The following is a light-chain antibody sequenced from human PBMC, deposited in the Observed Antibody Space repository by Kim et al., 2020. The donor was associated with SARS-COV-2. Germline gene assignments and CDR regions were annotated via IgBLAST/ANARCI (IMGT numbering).Light chain of an antibody. CDR3: QQYSPCRPYT. J-gene: IGKJ2*01. CDR1: QSVDSN. CDR2: GAS. V-gene: IGKV3-15*01. Sequence: EIVMTQSPATLSVSPGERVTLSCRASQSVDSNLAWYQQNPGQAPRLLIYGASTRATDIPARFSGSGSGTEFTLIISSLQSEDFAVYYCQQYSPCRPYTFGQGPELEL.